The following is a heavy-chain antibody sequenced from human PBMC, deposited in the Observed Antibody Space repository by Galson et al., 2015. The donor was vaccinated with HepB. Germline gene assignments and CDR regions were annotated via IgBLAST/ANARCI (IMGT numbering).Heavy chain of an antibody. V-gene: IGHV3-30-3*01. J-gene: IGHJ4*02. CDR2: ISYDGSNK. Sequence: SLRLSCAASGFTFSSYAMHWVRQAPGKGLEWVAVISYDGSNKYYADSVKGRFTISRDNSKNTLYLQMNSLRAEDTAVYYCARVWEGGVLLWYYFDYWGQGTLVTVSS. D-gene: IGHD3-16*01. CDR1: GFTFSSYA. CDR3: ARVWEGGVLLWYYFDY.